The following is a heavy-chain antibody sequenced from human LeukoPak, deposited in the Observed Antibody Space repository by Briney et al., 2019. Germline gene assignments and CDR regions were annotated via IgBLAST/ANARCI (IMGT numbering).Heavy chain of an antibody. D-gene: IGHD6-13*01. CDR1: GFTFSSYA. Sequence: PGGSLRLSCAASGFTFSSYAMSWVRQAPGKGLEWVSAISGSGGSTYYADSVKGRFTISRDNSKNTLYLQMNSLRAEDTAVYYCAKDAARVDYYYYGMDVWGQGTTVTDSS. CDR3: AKDAARVDYYYYGMDV. V-gene: IGHV3-23*01. CDR2: ISGSGGST. J-gene: IGHJ6*02.